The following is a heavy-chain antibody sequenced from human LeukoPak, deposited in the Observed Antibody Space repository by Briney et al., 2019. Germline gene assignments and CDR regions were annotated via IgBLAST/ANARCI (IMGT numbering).Heavy chain of an antibody. D-gene: IGHD3-10*01. J-gene: IGHJ4*02. Sequence: SETLPLTCTVSGGSISSYYWSWIRQPAGKGLEWIGHIYSSGSTNYNPSLKSRVTMSVDTSKNQFSLKLNSVTAADTAVYYCTRDQRGSGSYLDYWGQGTPVTVSS. CDR3: TRDQRGSGSYLDY. CDR2: IYSSGST. V-gene: IGHV4-4*07. CDR1: GGSISSYY.